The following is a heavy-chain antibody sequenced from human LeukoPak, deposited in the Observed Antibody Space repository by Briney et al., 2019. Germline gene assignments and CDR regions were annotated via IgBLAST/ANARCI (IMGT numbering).Heavy chain of an antibody. J-gene: IGHJ4*02. D-gene: IGHD3-10*01. CDR1: GGSISSSSYY. CDR3: ARGLLHLFYSGSPQNYYFDY. V-gene: IGHV4-39*07. CDR2: INHSGST. Sequence: PSETLSLTCTVSGGSISSSSYYWGWIRQRPGKGLGWIGEINHSGSTNYNPSLKSRVTISVDTSKNQFSLKLSSVTAADTAVYYCARGLLHLFYSGSPQNYYFDYWGQGTLVTVSS.